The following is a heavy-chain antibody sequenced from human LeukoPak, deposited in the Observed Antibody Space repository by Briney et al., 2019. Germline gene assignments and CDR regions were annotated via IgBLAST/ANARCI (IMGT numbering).Heavy chain of an antibody. J-gene: IGHJ4*02. Sequence: GGSLRLSCAASGFTFSSYSMNWVRQAPGKGLEWVSSISSSSSYIYYADSVKGRFTISRDNAKNSLYLQMNSLRAEDTAVYYCARIHPFLYFDYWGQGTLVTVSS. CDR2: ISSSSSYI. D-gene: IGHD2/OR15-2a*01. V-gene: IGHV3-21*01. CDR3: ARIHPFLYFDY. CDR1: GFTFSSYS.